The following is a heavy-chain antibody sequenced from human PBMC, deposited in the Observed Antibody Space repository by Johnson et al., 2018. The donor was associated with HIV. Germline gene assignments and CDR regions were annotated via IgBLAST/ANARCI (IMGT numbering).Heavy chain of an antibody. V-gene: IGHV3-30*04. CDR2: ISYDGSNK. CDR3: ARRGNYYDSSGYPHDAFDI. CDR1: GFTFSSYA. J-gene: IGHJ3*02. Sequence: VQLVESGGGVVQPGRSLRLSCAASGFTFSSYAMHWVRQAPGKGLEWVAVISYDGSNKYYADSVKGRFTISRDNSKNTLYLQMNSRRAEDTAVYYCARRGNYYDSSGYPHDAFDIWGQGTMVTVSS. D-gene: IGHD3-22*01.